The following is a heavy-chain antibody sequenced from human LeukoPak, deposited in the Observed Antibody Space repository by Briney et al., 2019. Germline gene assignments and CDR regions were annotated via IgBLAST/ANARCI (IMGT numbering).Heavy chain of an antibody. Sequence: GGSLRLSCAASGFTFSSYAMGWVRQAPGKGLEWVSAISGSGGSTYYADSVKGRFTISRDNSKNTLYLQMNSLRAEDTAVHYCAKDGARSITMVRGVMDVWGKGTTVTVSS. CDR1: GFTFSSYA. J-gene: IGHJ6*04. D-gene: IGHD3-10*01. CDR2: ISGSGGST. CDR3: AKDGARSITMVRGVMDV. V-gene: IGHV3-23*01.